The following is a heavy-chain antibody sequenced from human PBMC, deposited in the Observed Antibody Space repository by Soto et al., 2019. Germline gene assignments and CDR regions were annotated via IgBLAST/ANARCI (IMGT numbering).Heavy chain of an antibody. CDR2: ISYDGSNK. V-gene: IGHV3-30*18. Sequence: PGGSLRLSCAASGFTFSSYGMHWVRQAPGKGLEWVAVISYDGSNKYYADSVKGRFTISRDNSKNTLYLQMNSLRAEDTAVYYCAKDRGFWGGYYTGIGGSRRERPDPPDYWGQGTLVTVSS. CDR1: GFTFSSYG. D-gene: IGHD3-3*01. J-gene: IGHJ4*02. CDR3: AKDRGFWGGYYTGIGGSRRERPDPPDY.